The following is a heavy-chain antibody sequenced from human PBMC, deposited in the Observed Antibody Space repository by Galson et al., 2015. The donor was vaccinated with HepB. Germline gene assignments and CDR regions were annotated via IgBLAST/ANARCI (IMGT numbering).Heavy chain of an antibody. D-gene: IGHD4-23*01. CDR2: ISYDGSNK. CDR1: GFTFSSYA. J-gene: IGHJ3*02. V-gene: IGHV3-30*04. Sequence: SLRLSCAASGFTFSSYAMHWVRQAPGKGLEWVAVISYDGSNKYYADSVKGRFTISRDNSKNTLYLQMNSLRAEDTAVYYCARGYGGNSGAFDIWGQGTMVTVSS. CDR3: ARGYGGNSGAFDI.